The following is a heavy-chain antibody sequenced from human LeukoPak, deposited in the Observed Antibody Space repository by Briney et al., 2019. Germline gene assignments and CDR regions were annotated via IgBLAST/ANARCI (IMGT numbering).Heavy chain of an antibody. J-gene: IGHJ4*02. CDR2: IKLDGSEQ. CDR3: ARGGGTSDY. D-gene: IGHD1-26*01. V-gene: IGHV3-7*05. CDR1: GFTFSNYW. Sequence: GRSLSLSCAASGFTFSNYWMTWVRQSPGQGLEWVANIKLDGSEQHYVDSVKGRFTISRDNAKNSLYLQMNSLRAEDTAVYYCARGGGTSDYWGQGTLVTVSS.